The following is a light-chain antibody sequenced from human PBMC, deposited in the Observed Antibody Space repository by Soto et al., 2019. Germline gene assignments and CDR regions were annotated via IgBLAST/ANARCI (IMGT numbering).Light chain of an antibody. J-gene: IGKJ5*01. CDR2: AAS. CDR3: QQSYSNPIT. Sequence: DFQITQTPSSLSASVGDRVTITCRASQSITNYLNWYQQKPGKAPKLLIYAASSLQSGVPSRFSGSGSGTDFTLTISSLQPEDFATYYCQQSYSNPITFGQGTRLEI. V-gene: IGKV1-39*01. CDR1: QSITNY.